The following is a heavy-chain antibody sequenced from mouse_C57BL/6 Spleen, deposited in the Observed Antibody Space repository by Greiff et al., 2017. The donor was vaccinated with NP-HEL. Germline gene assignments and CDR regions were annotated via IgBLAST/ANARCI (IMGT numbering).Heavy chain of an antibody. D-gene: IGHD2-3*01. CDR1: GFTFSSYA. CDR3: ARDNGYYDY. Sequence: EVKVVESGGGLVKPGGSLKLSCAASGFTFSSYAMSWVRQTPEKRLEWVATISDGGSYTYYPDNVKGRFTISRDNAKNNLYLQMSHLKSEDTAMYYCARDNGYYDYWGQGTLVTVSA. CDR2: ISDGGSYT. J-gene: IGHJ3*01. V-gene: IGHV5-4*01.